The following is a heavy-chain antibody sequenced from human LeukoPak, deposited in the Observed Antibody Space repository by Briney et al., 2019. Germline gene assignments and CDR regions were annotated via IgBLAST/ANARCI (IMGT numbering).Heavy chain of an antibody. CDR3: AKVDYYDSSGYYPLDY. V-gene: IGHV3-23*01. CDR1: GFTFSSYA. CDR2: ISGSGGST. J-gene: IGHJ4*02. Sequence: GGSLRLSCAASGFTFSSYAMSWDRQAPGKGLEWVSAISGSGGSTYYADSVKGRFTISRDNSKNTLYLQMNSLRAEDTAVYYCAKVDYYDSSGYYPLDYWGQGTLVTVSS. D-gene: IGHD3-22*01.